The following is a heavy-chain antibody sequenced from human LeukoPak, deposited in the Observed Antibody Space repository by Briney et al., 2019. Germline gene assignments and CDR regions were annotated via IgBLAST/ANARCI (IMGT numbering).Heavy chain of an antibody. CDR2: ISSSSSYI. CDR3: ARGSYYGAFDI. J-gene: IGHJ3*02. Sequence: GGSLRLSCSASGFAFSSYGMNWVRQAPGKGLEWVSSISSSSSYIYYADSVKGRFTISRDNAKNSLYLQMNSLRAEDTAVYYCARGSYYGAFDIWGQGTMVTVSS. CDR1: GFAFSSYG. D-gene: IGHD1-26*01. V-gene: IGHV3-21*01.